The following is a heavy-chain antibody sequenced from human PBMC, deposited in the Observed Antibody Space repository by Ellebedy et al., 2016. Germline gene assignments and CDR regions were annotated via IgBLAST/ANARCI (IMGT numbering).Heavy chain of an antibody. J-gene: IGHJ4*02. CDR2: IQPDGSEK. V-gene: IGHV3-7*03. Sequence: GGSLRLSCAASRFTFSSYWMSWVRQAPGRGLEWVANIQPDGSEKYYVDSVKGRFTISRDNAKNSLYLQMNSLRAEDTAVYYCARELSSGRYWDYWGQGTLVTVSS. CDR1: RFTFSSYW. D-gene: IGHD1-26*01. CDR3: ARELSSGRYWDY.